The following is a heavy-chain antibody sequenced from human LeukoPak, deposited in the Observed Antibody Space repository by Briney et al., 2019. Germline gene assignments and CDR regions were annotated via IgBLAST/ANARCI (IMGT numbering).Heavy chain of an antibody. CDR3: ARDGRGYSYGNFDY. V-gene: IGHV1-69*13. CDR1: GGTFSSDA. Sequence: VASVKVSCKASGGTFSSDAISWVRQAPGQGLEWMGGIIPIFGTANYAQKFQGRVTIAADESTSTAYMELSSLRSEDTAVYYCARDGRGYSYGNFDYWGQGTLVTVSS. D-gene: IGHD5-18*01. J-gene: IGHJ4*02. CDR2: IIPIFGTA.